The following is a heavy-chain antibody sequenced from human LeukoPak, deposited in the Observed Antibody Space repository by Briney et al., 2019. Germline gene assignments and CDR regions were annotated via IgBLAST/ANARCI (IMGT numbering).Heavy chain of an antibody. J-gene: IGHJ6*03. CDR2: IYYSRST. Sequence: PSETLSLTCTVSGGSISSSSYYWGWIRQPPGKGLEWIGSIYYSRSTYYNPSLKSRVTISVDTSKNQFSLKLSSVTAADTAVYYCAREGYDSSGYMYYYYYMDVWGKGTTVTVSS. D-gene: IGHD3-22*01. CDR1: GGSISSSSYY. V-gene: IGHV4-39*07. CDR3: AREGYDSSGYMYYYYYMDV.